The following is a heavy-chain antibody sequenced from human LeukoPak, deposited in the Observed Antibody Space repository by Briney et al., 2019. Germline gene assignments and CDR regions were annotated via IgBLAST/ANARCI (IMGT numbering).Heavy chain of an antibody. CDR2: IYYTGST. V-gene: IGHV4-39*07. Sequence: PSETLSLTCSVSDGSISSGRYYWGWIRQPPGKGLEWVGSIYYTGSTYYNPSLKSRVTISVDTSKKQFSLKVTSVTAADTAVYYCARDLYLMLCLFDIWGQGTMVIVSS. CDR1: DGSISSGRYY. CDR3: ARDLYLMLCLFDI. J-gene: IGHJ3*02. D-gene: IGHD3-16*01.